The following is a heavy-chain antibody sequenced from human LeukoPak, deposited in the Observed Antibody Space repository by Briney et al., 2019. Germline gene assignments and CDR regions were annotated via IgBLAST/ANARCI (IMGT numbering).Heavy chain of an antibody. D-gene: IGHD5-12*01. CDR1: GVSISTYY. Sequence: SETLSLTCIVSGVSISTYYWSWIRQPPGKGLEWIGYIYSSGSTNYNPSLKGRVTMSIDTSKNQFSLKLSSVTAADTAVYYCARDIGPYSGYAAFDYWGQGTLVTVSS. V-gene: IGHV4-4*08. J-gene: IGHJ4*02. CDR2: IYSSGST. CDR3: ARDIGPYSGYAAFDY.